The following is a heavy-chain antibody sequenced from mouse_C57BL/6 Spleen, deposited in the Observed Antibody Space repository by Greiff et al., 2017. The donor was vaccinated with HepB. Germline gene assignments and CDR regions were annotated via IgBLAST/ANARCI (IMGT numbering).Heavy chain of an antibody. CDR3: ARNRYYGSSLYYFDY. V-gene: IGHV2-2*01. CDR2: IWSGGST. CDR1: GFSLTSYG. Sequence: QVQLKQSGPGLVQPSQSLSITCTVSGFSLTSYGVHWVRQSPGKGLEWLGVIWSGGSTDYNAAFISRLSISKDNSKSQVFFKMNSLQADDTAIYYCARNRYYGSSLYYFDYWGQGTTLTVSS. J-gene: IGHJ2*01. D-gene: IGHD1-1*01.